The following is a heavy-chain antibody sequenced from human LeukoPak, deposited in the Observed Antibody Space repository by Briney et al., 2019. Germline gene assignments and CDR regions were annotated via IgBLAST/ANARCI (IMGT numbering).Heavy chain of an antibody. J-gene: IGHJ4*02. V-gene: IGHV5-10-1*01. CDR2: IAHSDSTN. CDR3: ARLWNYYGSGGSDY. Sequence: GASLKISCKGSGYSSTSYWISGVRQIPEKGLERMGRIAHSDSTNNYHPSFRGDATISADKSINTAYRQWSSLKAADTAMSYCARLWNYYGSGGSDYWGQGTLVTVSS. D-gene: IGHD3-10*01. CDR1: GYSSTSYW.